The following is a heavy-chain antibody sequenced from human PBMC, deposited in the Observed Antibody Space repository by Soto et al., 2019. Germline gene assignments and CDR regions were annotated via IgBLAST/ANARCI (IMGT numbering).Heavy chain of an antibody. V-gene: IGHV1-18*01. CDR1: GYTFTSYG. CDR3: ARDTSRGEYDY. D-gene: IGHD3-10*01. CDR2: INVYNGNT. Sequence: QVQLVQSGAEVKKPGASVKVSCKASGYTFTSYGISWVRQAPGQGLEWMGWINVYNGNTNYAQKLQGRVTITTDTSTSTASLDLRSLRSDDTAVYFCARDTSRGEYDYWGQGTLVTVSS. J-gene: IGHJ4*02.